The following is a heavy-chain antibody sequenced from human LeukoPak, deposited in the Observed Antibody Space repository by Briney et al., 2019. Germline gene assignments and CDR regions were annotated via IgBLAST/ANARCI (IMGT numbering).Heavy chain of an antibody. Sequence: GGSLRLSCAASGFTFSSYAMHWVRQVPGKGLEWVSAISDSGATTYYADSVRGRFTISSDDSKNMLYLQMSSLRAEDTAVYYCARSLLRFGPPPRPLDYWGQGTLVTVSS. D-gene: IGHD3-3*01. J-gene: IGHJ4*02. CDR2: ISDSGATT. CDR3: ARSLLRFGPPPRPLDY. V-gene: IGHV3-23*01. CDR1: GFTFSSYA.